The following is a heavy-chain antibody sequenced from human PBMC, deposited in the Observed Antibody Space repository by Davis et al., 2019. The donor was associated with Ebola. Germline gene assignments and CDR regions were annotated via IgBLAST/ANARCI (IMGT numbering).Heavy chain of an antibody. V-gene: IGHV3-30*14. Sequence: PGGSLRLSCAASGFTFSSYAMHWVRQAPGKGLEWVAVISYDGSNKYYADSVKGRFTISRDNSKNTLYLQMNSLRAEDTAVYYCARERALGGYGHGMDVWGQGTTVTVSS. CDR3: ARERALGGYGHGMDV. CDR1: GFTFSSYA. D-gene: IGHD5-12*01. J-gene: IGHJ6*02. CDR2: ISYDGSNK.